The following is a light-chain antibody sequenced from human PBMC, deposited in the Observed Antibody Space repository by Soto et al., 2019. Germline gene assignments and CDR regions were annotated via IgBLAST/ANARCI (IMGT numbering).Light chain of an antibody. J-gene: IGKJ4*01. V-gene: IGKV3-15*01. CDR1: QSVSSN. CDR2: GAS. CDR3: QQYSDWPLT. Sequence: EIVMTQSPATLSVSPGERATLSCRASQSVSSNLAWYQQKPGQAPRLPIYGASTRATGIPARFSGTGSGTDFTLTVSSLQSEDFAVYYCQQYSDWPLTFGGGTKVDIK.